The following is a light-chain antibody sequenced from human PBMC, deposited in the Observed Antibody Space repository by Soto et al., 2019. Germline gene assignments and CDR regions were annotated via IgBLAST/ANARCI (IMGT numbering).Light chain of an antibody. J-gene: IGKJ2*01. Sequence: EIVLTQSPGTLSLSPGERATLSCRASQSVSSSYLVWYQQKPGQAPRLLIDAASSRATGIPDRFSGSGSGTDFTLTISRLEPEAFAVYYCKQHTSSPHMYTFGQGTKLEI. CDR2: AAS. V-gene: IGKV3-20*01. CDR3: KQHTSSPHMYT. CDR1: QSVSSSY.